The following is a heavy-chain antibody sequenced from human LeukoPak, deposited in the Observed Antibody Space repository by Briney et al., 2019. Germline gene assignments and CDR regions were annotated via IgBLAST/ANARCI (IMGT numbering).Heavy chain of an antibody. CDR1: GFTFSSYG. CDR2: IWYDGSNK. J-gene: IGHJ4*02. Sequence: PGGSLRLSCAAAGFTFSSYGMHWVRQAPGKGLEWVAVIWYDGSNKYYADSVKGRFTISRDNSKNTLYLQMNSLRAEDTAVYYCAKGRRGLERSFDHWGQGTLVTVSS. D-gene: IGHD1-1*01. V-gene: IGHV3-33*06. CDR3: AKGRRGLERSFDH.